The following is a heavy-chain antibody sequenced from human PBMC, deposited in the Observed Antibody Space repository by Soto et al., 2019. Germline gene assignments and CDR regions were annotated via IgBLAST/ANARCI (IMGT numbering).Heavy chain of an antibody. Sequence: PGGSLRLSCAASGFTFGSYSMNWVRQAPGKGLEWVSYISSSSSTIYYADSVKGRFTISRDNAKNSLYLQMNSLRAEDTAVYYCARHPERIAQIGWFDPWGQGTLVTSPQ. CDR2: ISSSSSTI. J-gene: IGHJ5*02. CDR1: GFTFGSYS. V-gene: IGHV3-48*01. D-gene: IGHD6-13*01. CDR3: ARHPERIAQIGWFDP.